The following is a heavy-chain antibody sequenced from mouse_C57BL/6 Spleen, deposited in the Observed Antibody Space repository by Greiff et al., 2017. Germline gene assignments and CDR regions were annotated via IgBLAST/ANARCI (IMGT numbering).Heavy chain of an antibody. CDR1: GYAFSSSW. V-gene: IGHV1-82*01. Sequence: VKLMESGPELVKPGASVKISCKASGYAFSSSWMNWVKQRPGKGLEWIGRIYPGDGDTNYNGKFKGKATLTADKSSSTAYMQLSSLTSEDSVVYFCAREDYYGGEGFACWGQGTLVTVSA. D-gene: IGHD1-1*01. J-gene: IGHJ3*01. CDR3: AREDYYGGEGFAC. CDR2: IYPGDGDT.